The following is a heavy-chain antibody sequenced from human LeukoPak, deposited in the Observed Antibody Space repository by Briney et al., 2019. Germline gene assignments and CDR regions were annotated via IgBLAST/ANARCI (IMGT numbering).Heavy chain of an antibody. CDR1: GFTFSDYW. D-gene: IGHD3-3*02. Sequence: PGGSLRLSCAVSGFTFSDYWVTWVRQTPGKGLEFVANINRDGSVKNYVDSVKGRFTISRDNAKNSLYLQMTSLRVDDTAIYYCARDPGFSSFDYWGQGTLVTASS. J-gene: IGHJ4*02. CDR3: ARDPGFSSFDY. CDR2: INRDGSVK. V-gene: IGHV3-7*01.